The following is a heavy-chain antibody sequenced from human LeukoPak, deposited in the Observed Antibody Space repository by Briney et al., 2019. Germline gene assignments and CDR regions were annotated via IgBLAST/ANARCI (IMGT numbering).Heavy chain of an antibody. Sequence: PSETLSLTCAVYGGSFSGYYWSWIRQPPGKGLEWIGEINHSGSTNYNPSLKSRVTISVDTSKNQFSLKLSSVTAADTAVYYCARVGVVPAAIPVGVPNCFDPWGQGTLVTVSS. D-gene: IGHD2-2*02. V-gene: IGHV4-34*01. CDR1: GGSFSGYY. CDR2: INHSGST. J-gene: IGHJ5*02. CDR3: ARVGVVPAAIPVGVPNCFDP.